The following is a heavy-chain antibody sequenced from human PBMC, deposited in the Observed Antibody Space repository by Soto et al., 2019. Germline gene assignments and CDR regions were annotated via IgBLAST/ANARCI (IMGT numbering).Heavy chain of an antibody. Sequence: QVQLVESGGGLVKPGGSLRLSCAASGFTFSDYFMSWIRQAPGKGLEWLSYISTGGGTIYYAESVKGRFTISRDNAKTSLYLQMNSLRAEDTAVYYCARDLERRTMRNLGVWGQGILVTVSS. CDR2: ISTGGGTI. CDR1: GFTFSDYF. D-gene: IGHD1-1*01. V-gene: IGHV3-11*01. CDR3: ARDLERRTMRNLGV. J-gene: IGHJ4*02.